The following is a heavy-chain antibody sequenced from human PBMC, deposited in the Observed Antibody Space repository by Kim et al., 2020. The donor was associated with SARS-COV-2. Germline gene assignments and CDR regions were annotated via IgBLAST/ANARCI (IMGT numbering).Heavy chain of an antibody. Sequence: ANYAQKFQGRVTITADESTSTAYMELSSLRSEDTAVYYCAREYGDHAFDIWGQGTMVTVSS. D-gene: IGHD4-17*01. J-gene: IGHJ3*02. V-gene: IGHV1-69*01. CDR2: A. CDR3: AREYGDHAFDI.